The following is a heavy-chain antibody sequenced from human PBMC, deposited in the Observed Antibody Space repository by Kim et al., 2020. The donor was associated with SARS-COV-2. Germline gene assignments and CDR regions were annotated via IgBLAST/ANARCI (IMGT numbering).Heavy chain of an antibody. CDR3: AKDDSYYDFWSGLCSEASYYYYYGMVD. Sequence: GGSLRLSCAASGFTFSSYGMHWVRQAPGKGLEWVAVISYDGSNKYYADSVKGRFTISRDNSKNTLYLQMNSLRAEDTAVYYCAKDDSYYDFWSGLCSEASYYYYYGMVDWGQGTTVTVSS. V-gene: IGHV3-30*18. D-gene: IGHD3-3*01. CDR1: GFTFSSYG. CDR2: ISYDGSNK. J-gene: IGHJ6*02.